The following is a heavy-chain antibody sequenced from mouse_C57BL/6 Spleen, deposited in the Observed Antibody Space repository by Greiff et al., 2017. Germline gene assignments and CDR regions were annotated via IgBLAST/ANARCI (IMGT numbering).Heavy chain of an antibody. CDR2: IDPETGGT. CDR1: GYTFTDYE. D-gene: IGHD1-1*01. V-gene: IGHV1-15*01. J-gene: IGHJ4*01. Sequence: VQLQQSGAELVRPGASVTLSCKASGYTFTDYEMHWVKQTPVHGLEWIGAIDPETGGTAYNQKFKGKAILTADKSSSTAYMELRSLTSEDSAVYYCTRNYGSSPVWCYWGQGTSVTVSS. CDR3: TRNYGSSPVWCY.